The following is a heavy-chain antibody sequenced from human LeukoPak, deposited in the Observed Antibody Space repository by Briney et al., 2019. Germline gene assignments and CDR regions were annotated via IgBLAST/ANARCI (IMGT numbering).Heavy chain of an antibody. J-gene: IGHJ5*02. V-gene: IGHV3-23*01. CDR2: INAGGDST. D-gene: IGHD3-22*01. Sequence: GGSLRLSCAASGFTFSSYAMSWVRQAPGKGLEWVSAINAGGDSTYYADSVKGRFTISRDNSKNTLYLQMNSLRAEDTAVYYCARDRSGYHDSTGVPDRRNWFDPWGQGTLVTVSS. CDR3: ARDRSGYHDSTGVPDRRNWFDP. CDR1: GFTFSSYA.